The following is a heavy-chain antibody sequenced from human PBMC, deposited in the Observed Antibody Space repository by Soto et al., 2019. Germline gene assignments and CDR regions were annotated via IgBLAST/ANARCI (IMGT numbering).Heavy chain of an antibody. Sequence: GGSLRLSCAASGFTFSSYWMSWVRQAPGKGLEWVANIKQDGSEKYYVDSVKGRFTISRDNAKNSLYLQMNSLRAEDTAVYYCASSQLGYCSSTSCYDAFDIWGQGTMVTVSS. CDR3: ASSQLGYCSSTSCYDAFDI. J-gene: IGHJ3*02. CDR1: GFTFSSYW. CDR2: IKQDGSEK. V-gene: IGHV3-7*01. D-gene: IGHD2-2*01.